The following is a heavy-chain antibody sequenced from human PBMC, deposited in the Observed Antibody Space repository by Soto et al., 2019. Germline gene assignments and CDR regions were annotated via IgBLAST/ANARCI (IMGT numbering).Heavy chain of an antibody. Sequence: GESLKISCKGSGYSFTSYWISWVRQMPGKGLEWMGRIDPSDSYNNYSPSFQGHVTISADKSISTAYLQWSSLKASDTAMYYCAGNLRQWLVYWFDPWGQGTLVTVSS. V-gene: IGHV5-10-1*01. CDR2: IDPSDSYN. D-gene: IGHD6-19*01. J-gene: IGHJ5*02. CDR1: GYSFTSYW. CDR3: AGNLRQWLVYWFDP.